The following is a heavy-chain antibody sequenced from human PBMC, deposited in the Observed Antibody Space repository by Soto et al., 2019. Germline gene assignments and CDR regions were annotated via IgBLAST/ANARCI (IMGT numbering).Heavy chain of an antibody. CDR3: ATTTKMTSVTMRYYFGMDV. D-gene: IGHD4-4*01. V-gene: IGHV1-69*12. CDR2: IIPIFGTA. CDR1: GGTFSSYA. J-gene: IGHJ6*02. Sequence: QVQLVQSGAEVKKPGSSVKVSCKASGGTFSSYAISWVRQAPGQGLEWMGGIIPIFGTANYAQKFQGRVTITADETTSATYMELSSLRSEDTAVYYCATTTKMTSVTMRYYFGMDVWGQGTTVTVSS.